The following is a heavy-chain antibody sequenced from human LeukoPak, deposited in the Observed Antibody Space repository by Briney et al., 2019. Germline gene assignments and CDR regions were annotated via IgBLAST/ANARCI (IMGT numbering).Heavy chain of an antibody. V-gene: IGHV4-34*01. CDR1: GGSFSGYY. Sequence: SETLSLTCAVYGGSFSGYYWSWIRQPPGKGLEWIGEISHSGSTNYNPSLKSRVTISVDTSKNQFSLKLSSVTAADTAVYYCARVGVPTPDTYCSSTSCPPGIWFDPWGQGTLVTVSS. CDR2: ISHSGST. D-gene: IGHD2-2*01. J-gene: IGHJ5*02. CDR3: ARVGVPTPDTYCSSTSCPPGIWFDP.